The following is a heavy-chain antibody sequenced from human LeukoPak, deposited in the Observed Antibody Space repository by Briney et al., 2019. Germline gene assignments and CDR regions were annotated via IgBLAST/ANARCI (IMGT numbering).Heavy chain of an antibody. V-gene: IGHV3-21*01. Sequence: GGSLRLSCAASGFTFSSYSMNWVRQAPGKGLEWVSCISSSSGSYIYYADSVKGRFTISRDNAKNSLYLQMKSLRAEDTALYYCARDTEYSWYLSAAWGQGALVTVSS. CDR3: ARDTEYSWYLSAA. CDR1: GFTFSSYS. J-gene: IGHJ5*02. CDR2: ISSSSGSYI. D-gene: IGHD6-6*01.